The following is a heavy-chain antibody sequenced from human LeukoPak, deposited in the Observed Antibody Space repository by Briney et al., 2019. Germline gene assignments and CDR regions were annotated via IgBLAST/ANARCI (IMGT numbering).Heavy chain of an antibody. CDR2: INAGNGNT. V-gene: IGHV1-3*01. CDR3: ARGSSGYPYYFDY. Sequence: ASVKVSCKASGYTFTSYAMHWVRQAPGQRLEWMGWINAGNGNTKYSQQFQGRVTITRDTSASTAYMELSSLRSEDTAVYYCARGSSGYPYYFDYWGQGTLVTVSS. J-gene: IGHJ4*02. D-gene: IGHD6-19*01. CDR1: GYTFTSYA.